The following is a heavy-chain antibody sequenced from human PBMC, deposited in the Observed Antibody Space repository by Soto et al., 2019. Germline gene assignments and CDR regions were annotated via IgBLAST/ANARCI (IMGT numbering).Heavy chain of an antibody. CDR2: IKSKTDGGTT. D-gene: IGHD6-19*01. Sequence: GGSLRLSCAASGFTFRNAWMSWVRQAPGKGLEWVGRIKSKTDGGTTDYAAPVKGRFTISRDDSKNTLYLQMNSLKTEDTAVYYXSTGAVAGHYYYYGMDVWGQGTTVTVSS. J-gene: IGHJ6*02. V-gene: IGHV3-15*01. CDR3: STGAVAGHYYYYGMDV. CDR1: GFTFRNAW.